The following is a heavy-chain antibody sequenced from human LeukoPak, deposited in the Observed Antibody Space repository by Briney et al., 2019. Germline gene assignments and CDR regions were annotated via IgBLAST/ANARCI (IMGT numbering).Heavy chain of an antibody. CDR3: ARHGGFYFDS. CDR2: VYHSGSA. Sequence: PSETLSLTCTVSGGSISSSNYYWSWIRQSPGMGLEWIGQVYHSGSANYNPSLRSRVTISIDTSKKQFSLKLNSVTATDTAVYYCARHGGFYFDSWGQGTLVTVSS. J-gene: IGHJ4*02. D-gene: IGHD3-16*01. V-gene: IGHV4-39*01. CDR1: GGSISSSNYY.